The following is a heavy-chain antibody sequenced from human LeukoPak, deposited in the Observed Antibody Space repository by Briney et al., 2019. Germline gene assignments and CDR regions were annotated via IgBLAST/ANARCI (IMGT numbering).Heavy chain of an antibody. D-gene: IGHD5-24*01. V-gene: IGHV3-30-3*01. J-gene: IGHJ6*02. CDR3: ARDWETVGTIPGFDYYYYYGMDV. Sequence: GRSLRLSCAASGFIFSSYAMHWVRQAPGKGLERVAVISYDGSNKYYADSVKGRFTISRDNSKNTLYLQMNSLRAEDTAVYYCARDWETVGTIPGFDYYYYYGMDVWGQGTTVTVSS. CDR2: ISYDGSNK. CDR1: GFIFSSYA.